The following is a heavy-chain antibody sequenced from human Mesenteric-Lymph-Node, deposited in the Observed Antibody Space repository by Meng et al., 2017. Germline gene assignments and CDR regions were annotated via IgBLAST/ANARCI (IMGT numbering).Heavy chain of an antibody. J-gene: IGHJ4*02. V-gene: IGHV3-9*01. CDR3: AKVVRIQLWSDDYFDY. CDR1: GFTFDDYA. D-gene: IGHD5-18*01. CDR2: ISWNSGSI. Sequence: SLKISCAASGFTFDDYAMHWVRQAPGKGLEWVSGISWNSGSIGYADSVKGRFTISGDNSKNTLYLQMNSLRAEDTAIYYCAKVVRIQLWSDDYFDYWGQGTLVTVSS.